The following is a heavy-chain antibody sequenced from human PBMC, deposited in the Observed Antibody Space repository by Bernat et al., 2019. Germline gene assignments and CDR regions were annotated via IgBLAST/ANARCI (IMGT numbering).Heavy chain of an antibody. V-gene: IGHV3-53*05. CDR1: GVSVSNCY. Sequence: LKKTCAASGVSVSNCYMSWARQAPWKGLEWVSVLYIGGNTYYADSVKGRFIISRDDSKNTLYLKMHSRRVEDKVVYFCEFDMGPTDPGWFEPWGQGT. CDR2: LYIGGNT. J-gene: IGHJ5*02. CDR3: EFDMGPTDPGWFEP. D-gene: IGHD3-9*01.